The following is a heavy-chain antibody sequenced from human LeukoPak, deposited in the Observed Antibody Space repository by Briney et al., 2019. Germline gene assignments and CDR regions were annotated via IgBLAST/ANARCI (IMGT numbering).Heavy chain of an antibody. V-gene: IGHV4-59*01. J-gene: IGHJ4*02. D-gene: IGHD5-12*01. CDR2: ISYSGST. CDR1: GGSISSYY. Sequence: SETLSLTCTVSGGSISSYYWSWIRQPPGKGLEWIGYISYSGSTNYNPSLKSRVTISLDTSKNQFSLKLRSVTAADTAVYHCARGFDSKSTYFDYWGQGTLVTVSS. CDR3: ARGFDSKSTYFDY.